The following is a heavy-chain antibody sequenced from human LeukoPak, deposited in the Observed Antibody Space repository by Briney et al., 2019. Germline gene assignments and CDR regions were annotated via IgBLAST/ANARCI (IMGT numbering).Heavy chain of an antibody. CDR1: GFTFTVYY. J-gene: IGHJ5*02. V-gene: IGHV1-2*02. D-gene: IGHD6-19*01. CDR2: INPNSGGT. CDR3: ALYSSGLFDP. Sequence: ASVKVSCKASGFTFTVYYIHWVRQAPGQGLEYVGWINPNSGGTNYAQEFQGRVTMTRDTSITTAYMEVTSLTSDDTAVYYCALYSSGLFDPWGQGTLVTVSS.